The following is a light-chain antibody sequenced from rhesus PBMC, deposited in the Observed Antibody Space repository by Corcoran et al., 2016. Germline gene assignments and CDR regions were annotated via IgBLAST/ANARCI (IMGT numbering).Light chain of an antibody. CDR3: QQSSSLWT. CDR2: GAS. Sequence: EIVMTQSPATLSLSPGERATLSCRASQSVGSYLAWYQQKPGQAPRLLIYGASSRATGIPDRLSGSGSGTDFTLTISSLEPEGVGVYYCQQSSSLWTFGQGAKVEIK. CDR1: QSVGSY. J-gene: IGKJ1*01. V-gene: IGKV3-24*04.